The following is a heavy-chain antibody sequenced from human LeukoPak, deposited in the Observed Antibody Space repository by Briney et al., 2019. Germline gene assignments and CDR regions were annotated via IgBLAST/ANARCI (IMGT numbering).Heavy chain of an antibody. CDR2: IYYSGST. D-gene: IGHD5-12*01. CDR1: GDSISSYY. J-gene: IGHJ4*02. V-gene: IGHV4-59*01. CDR3: ARLGGYGYFDY. Sequence: KPSETLSLTCTVSGDSISSYYWSWIRQPPGKGLEWIGYIYYSGSTNYNPSLKSRVTISVDTSKSQFSLKLSSVTAADTAVYYCARLGGYGYFDYWGQGTLVTVSS.